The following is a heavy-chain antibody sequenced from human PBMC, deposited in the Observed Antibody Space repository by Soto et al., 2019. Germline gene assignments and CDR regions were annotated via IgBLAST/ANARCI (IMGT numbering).Heavy chain of an antibody. CDR3: EAGTLYYYGSGGMWDS. D-gene: IGHD3-10*01. CDR2: MDHSGAT. V-gene: IGHV4-4*02. J-gene: IGHJ4*02. CDR1: GGSVRSPNW. Sequence: QVRLQESGPGLVEPSGTLSLTCLVSGGSVRSPNWWSWVRQAPGKGLEWTAEMDHSGATNYNSSLKSRDIISIDKSKNQFSIHLSSVTAADAAVYYWEAGTLYYYGSGGMWDSWGRGALVTVSS.